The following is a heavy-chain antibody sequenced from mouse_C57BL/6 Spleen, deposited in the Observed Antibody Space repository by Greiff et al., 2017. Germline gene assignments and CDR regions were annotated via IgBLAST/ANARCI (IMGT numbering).Heavy chain of an antibody. J-gene: IGHJ4*01. Sequence: QVQLKQPGAELVRPGSSVKLSCKASGYTFTSYWMDWVKQRPGQGLEWIGNIYPSDSETHYNQKFKDKATLTVDKSSSTAYMQLSSLTSEDSAAYYCARTVTGAMDYWGQGTSVTVSS. D-gene: IGHD2-2*01. CDR3: ARTVTGAMDY. CDR2: IYPSDSET. CDR1: GYTFTSYW. V-gene: IGHV1-61*01.